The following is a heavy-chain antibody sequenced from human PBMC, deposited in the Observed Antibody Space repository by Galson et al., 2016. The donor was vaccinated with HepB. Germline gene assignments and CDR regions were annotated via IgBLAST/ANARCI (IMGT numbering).Heavy chain of an antibody. D-gene: IGHD2-21*02. V-gene: IGHV3-23*01. Sequence: SLRLSCAASGFTFSSYGMTWVRQAPGKRLEWVAGISGDGATTYYADSVRGRFTISGDISKNTLYLHMNSLRAEDAAIYYCAKAGCGNCYSPDSWGQGTLVTVSS. J-gene: IGHJ4*02. CDR2: ISGDGATT. CDR3: AKAGCGNCYSPDS. CDR1: GFTFSSYG.